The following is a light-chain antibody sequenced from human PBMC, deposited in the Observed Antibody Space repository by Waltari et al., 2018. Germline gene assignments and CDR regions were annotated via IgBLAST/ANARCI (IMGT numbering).Light chain of an antibody. CDR3: CSYAGGHTLV. CDR2: EGS. CDR1: SSDVGSYNL. J-gene: IGLJ2*01. Sequence: HSALTQPASVSGSPGQSITISCTGTSSDVGSYNLVSWYQHHPGEAPKLILYEGSVRPSGVSNRFSGSTSGNTASLTMSGLQAADESDYYCCSYAGGHTLVFGGGTKLTVL. V-gene: IGLV2-23*01.